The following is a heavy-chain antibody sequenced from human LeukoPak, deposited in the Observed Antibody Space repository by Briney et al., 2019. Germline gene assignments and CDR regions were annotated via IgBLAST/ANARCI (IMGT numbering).Heavy chain of an antibody. CDR1: GGSISSSSYY. D-gene: IGHD2-2*01. CDR3: ARDRLGYCSSTSCEYYFDY. V-gene: IGHV4-39*07. Sequence: SETLSLTCTVSGGSISSSSYYWGWIRQPPGKGLEWIGSIYYSGSTYCNPSLKSRVTISVDTSKNQFSLKLSSVTAADTAVYYCARDRLGYCSSTSCEYYFDYWGQGTLVTVSS. J-gene: IGHJ4*02. CDR2: IYYSGST.